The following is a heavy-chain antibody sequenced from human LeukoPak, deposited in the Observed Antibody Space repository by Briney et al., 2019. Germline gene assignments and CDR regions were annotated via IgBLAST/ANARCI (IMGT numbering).Heavy chain of an antibody. Sequence: SETLSLTCTNSVGSISSYYWRWIRQPAGKGLEWIGRIYTSGSTNYNPSLKSRVTMSVDTSKNQFSLKLSSVTAADTAVYYCAREYYYDSSGYPRPFDYWGQGTLVTVSS. CDR1: VGSISSYY. J-gene: IGHJ4*02. D-gene: IGHD3-22*01. V-gene: IGHV4-4*07. CDR2: IYTSGST. CDR3: AREYYYDSSGYPRPFDY.